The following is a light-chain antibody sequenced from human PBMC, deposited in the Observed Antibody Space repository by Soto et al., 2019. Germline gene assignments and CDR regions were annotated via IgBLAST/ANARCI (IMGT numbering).Light chain of an antibody. CDR3: CSYAASNVFV. V-gene: IGLV2-23*02. CDR2: EVT. CDR1: NSDIGNYNI. Sequence: QSALTQPASVSGSPGQSITISCTGSNSDIGNYNIVSWYQQHPDKAPQLIIYEVTKRPSGVSNRFSGSKSGNTASLTISGLQAEDDGDYHCCSYAASNVFVFGTGTKLTV. J-gene: IGLJ1*01.